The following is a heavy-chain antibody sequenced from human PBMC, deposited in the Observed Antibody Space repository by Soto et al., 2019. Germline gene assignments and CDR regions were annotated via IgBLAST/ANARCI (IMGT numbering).Heavy chain of an antibody. CDR1: GYTFSKYW. CDR2: IYPGDSDA. D-gene: IGHD3-10*01. V-gene: IGHV5-51*01. J-gene: IGHJ4*02. CDR3: ARQGGEYNTMSDY. Sequence: GESLKISFEGSGYTFSKYWIGWVRQTPGKGLEWMGMIYPGDSDARYSPSFEGQVTFAVDKSINTAYLQWNSLNDSDTAMYYCARQGGEYNTMSDYWGQGTLVTVSS.